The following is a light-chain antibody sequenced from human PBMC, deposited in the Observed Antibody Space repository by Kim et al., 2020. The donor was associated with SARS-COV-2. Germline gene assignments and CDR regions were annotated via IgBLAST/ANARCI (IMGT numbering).Light chain of an antibody. CDR3: QHFSSYPFT. J-gene: IGKJ4*01. CDR2: DAS. V-gene: IGKV1-13*02. Sequence: AIQLTQSPSSLSASVGDRVTITCRASQGIVRALVWYQQKPGKAPKLLIYDASSLQSGVPSRFSGSGSGTDFTLTISSLQPEDFATYYCQHFSSYPFTFGGGTKVDIK. CDR1: QGIVRA.